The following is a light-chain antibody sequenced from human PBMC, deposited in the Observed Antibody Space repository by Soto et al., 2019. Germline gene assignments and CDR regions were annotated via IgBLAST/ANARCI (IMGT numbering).Light chain of an antibody. CDR3: QQYHSLPYS. J-gene: IGKJ2*03. V-gene: IGKV1-33*01. CDR2: GVS. Sequence: DLRMTQSPSSLSASVGDRVTLTCQASHDISDYLSWFQQKPGRAPKILIYGVSNLEARVPSRFSGGGSGTDFTFTISSLQPEDIATYYCQQYHSLPYSFGQGTKLEIK. CDR1: HDISDY.